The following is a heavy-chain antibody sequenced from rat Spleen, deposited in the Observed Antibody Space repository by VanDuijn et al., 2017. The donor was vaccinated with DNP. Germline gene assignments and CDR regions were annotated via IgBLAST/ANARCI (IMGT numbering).Heavy chain of an antibody. J-gene: IGHJ1*01. CDR2: ITSGGGTT. D-gene: IGHD3-1*01. CDR3: ARGSTSIYWYFDF. Sequence: EVQLVESGGDLVQPGRSLKLSCVASGFTFNYYWMTWIRHVPGKGLEWVASITSGGGTTNYRDSVKGRFTISRDNAKNTLYLQMNSLKSEDTATYYCARGSTSIYWYFDFWGPGTMVTVSS. CDR1: GFTFNYYW. V-gene: IGHV5-31*01.